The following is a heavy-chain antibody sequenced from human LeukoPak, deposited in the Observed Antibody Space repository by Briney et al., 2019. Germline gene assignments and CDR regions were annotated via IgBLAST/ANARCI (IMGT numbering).Heavy chain of an antibody. CDR2: IWYDGSNK. CDR1: GFTFSSYS. J-gene: IGHJ6*02. CDR3: ARDSRGDSSGYMGSYYYYGMDV. V-gene: IGHV3-33*08. Sequence: GGSLRLSCAASGFTFSSYSMNWVRQAPGKGLEWVAVIWYDGSNKYYADSVKGRFTISRDNSKNTLYLQMNSLRAEDTAVYYCARDSRGDSSGYMGSYYYYGMDVWGQGTTVTVSS. D-gene: IGHD3-22*01.